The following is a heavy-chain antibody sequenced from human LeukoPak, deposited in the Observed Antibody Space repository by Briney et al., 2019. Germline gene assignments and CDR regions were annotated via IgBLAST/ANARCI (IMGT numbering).Heavy chain of an antibody. D-gene: IGHD6-19*01. CDR2: IRYDGSNK. J-gene: IGHJ6*03. Sequence: QPGGSLRLSCAASGFTFSSYGMHWVRQAPGKGLEWVAFIRYDGSNKYYADSVKGRFTISRDNAKNSLYLQMNSLRAEDTAVYYCARGVGSGWYSYYYYYMDVWGKGTTVTISS. V-gene: IGHV3-30*02. CDR1: GFTFSSYG. CDR3: ARGVGSGWYSYYYYYMDV.